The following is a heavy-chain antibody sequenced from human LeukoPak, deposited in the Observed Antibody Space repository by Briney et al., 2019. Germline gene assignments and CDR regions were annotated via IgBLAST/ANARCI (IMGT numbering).Heavy chain of an antibody. V-gene: IGHV4-34*01. CDR1: DGSFSGYY. J-gene: IGHJ6*04. CDR2: INHSGST. CDR3: AREPIRKYCSSTSCPRYYYYGMDV. D-gene: IGHD2-2*01. Sequence: SETLSLTCAVYDGSFSGYYWSWIRQPPGKGLEWIGEINHSGSTNYNPSLKSRVTISVDTSKNQFSLKLSSVTAADTAVYYCAREPIRKYCSSTSCPRYYYYGMDVWGKGTTVTVSS.